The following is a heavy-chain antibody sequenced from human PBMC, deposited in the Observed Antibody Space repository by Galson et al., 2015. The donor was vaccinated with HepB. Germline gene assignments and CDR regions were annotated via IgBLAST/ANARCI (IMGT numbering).Heavy chain of an antibody. CDR3: AKELGYCSSTSCGDAFDI. D-gene: IGHD2-2*01. CDR2: ISYDGRNK. CDR1: GFTFSSYG. J-gene: IGHJ3*02. V-gene: IGHV3-30*18. Sequence: SLRLSCAASGFTFSSYGMHWVRQAPGKGLEWVAVISYDGRNKHYADPVKGRFTISRDNSKNTLYLQMNSLRAEDTALYYCAKELGYCSSTSCGDAFDIWGQGTIVTGSS.